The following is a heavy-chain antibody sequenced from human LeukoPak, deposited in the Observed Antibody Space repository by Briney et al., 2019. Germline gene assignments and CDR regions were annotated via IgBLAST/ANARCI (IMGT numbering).Heavy chain of an antibody. J-gene: IGHJ4*02. CDR1: GYTFTKYG. CDR3: ARGDDYGDYWGLY. Sequence: ASVKVSCKASGYTFTKYGITWVRQAPGQGLEWMGWISTYNGNTNYAQKLQGRVTMTTDISTSTAYMELRSLISDDAAVYYCARGDDYGDYWGLYWGQGTLVTVFS. D-gene: IGHD4-17*01. CDR2: ISTYNGNT. V-gene: IGHV1-18*01.